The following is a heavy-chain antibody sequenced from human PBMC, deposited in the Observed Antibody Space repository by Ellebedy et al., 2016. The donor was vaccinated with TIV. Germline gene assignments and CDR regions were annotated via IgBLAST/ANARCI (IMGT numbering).Heavy chain of an antibody. D-gene: IGHD3-16*01. V-gene: IGHV3-30*03. CDR1: GFTFSSYA. CDR3: APGGTTKVKKGFGY. Sequence: GESLKISCAASGFTFSSYAMSWVRQAPGKGLEWVANISNDGRSKKHGDSVRGRFTIPRDNSKSTLYLQMDSLRDDDTAVYYCAPGGTTKVKKGFGYWGQGTLVTVSS. CDR2: ISNDGRSK. J-gene: IGHJ4*02.